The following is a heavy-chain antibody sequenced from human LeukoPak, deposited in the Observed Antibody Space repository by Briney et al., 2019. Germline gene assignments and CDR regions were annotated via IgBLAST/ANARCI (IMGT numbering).Heavy chain of an antibody. CDR1: GGSISSYY. CDR2: IYYSGST. Sequence: PSETLSLTCTVSGGSISSYYWSWIRQPPGKGLEWIGYIYYSGSTNYNPSLKSRVTISVDTSKNQFSLKLSSVTAADTTVYYYARDPVNDYDFWRRGMDVWGQGTTVTVSS. CDR3: ARDPVNDYDFWRRGMDV. V-gene: IGHV4-59*01. D-gene: IGHD3-3*01. J-gene: IGHJ6*02.